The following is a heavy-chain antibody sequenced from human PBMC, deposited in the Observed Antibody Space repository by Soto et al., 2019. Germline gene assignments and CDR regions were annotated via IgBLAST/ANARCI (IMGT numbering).Heavy chain of an antibody. J-gene: IGHJ6*02. V-gene: IGHV1-18*01. Sequence: QIQLVQFGGEVARPGASVTVSCEASGYIFTTYGLSWVRQTPAHGLEWMGWISADSGYTQYAQFFQGRVTMTRDTSRNTGYMTLRDLTSDDTGIYCCARDRPPGSLYGMDAWGQGTAVTGSS. CDR2: ISADSGYT. CDR3: ARDRPPGSLYGMDA. CDR1: GYIFTTYG.